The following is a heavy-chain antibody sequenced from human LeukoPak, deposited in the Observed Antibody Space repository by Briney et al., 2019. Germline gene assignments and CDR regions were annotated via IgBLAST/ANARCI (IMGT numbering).Heavy chain of an antibody. V-gene: IGHV1-46*01. CDR2: INPSGGST. CDR1: GYTFTSYY. Sequence: GALVKVSCKASGYTFTSYYMHWVRQAPGQGLEWMGIINPSGGSTSYAQKFQGRVTMTTDTSTTTAYMELRSLRSDDTAVYYCAREGSLYDSGNYYLSWFDPWGQGTLVTVSS. J-gene: IGHJ5*02. CDR3: AREGSLYDSGNYYLSWFDP. D-gene: IGHD3-22*01.